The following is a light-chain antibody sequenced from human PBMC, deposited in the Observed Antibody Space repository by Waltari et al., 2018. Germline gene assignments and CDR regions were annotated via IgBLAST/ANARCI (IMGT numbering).Light chain of an antibody. CDR3: QQSYSTPLT. V-gene: IGKV1-39*01. CDR1: QSISSY. J-gene: IGKJ4*01. Sequence: DIQMTQSPSSLSASVGDRVTITCRASQSISSYLNWYQQKPGKAPKLLIYTASSLQSGVPSRFSGRGSGTDFTLTISSLQFEDCATYYCQQSYSTPLTFGGGIRVEIK. CDR2: TAS.